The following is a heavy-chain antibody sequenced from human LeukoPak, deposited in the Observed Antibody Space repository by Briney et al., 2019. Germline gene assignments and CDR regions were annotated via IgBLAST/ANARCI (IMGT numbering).Heavy chain of an antibody. Sequence: PSETLSLTCTVSGGSISNYYWSWIRQPAGKGLEWTGRIYAGRNTDHNPSLKSRVTMSLDSSRNQFPLRLTSVTAADTAVYYCAREHKDYGGDGYYYGHWGQGTLVTVSS. CDR2: IYAGRNT. V-gene: IGHV4-4*07. CDR3: AREHKDYGGDGYYYGH. CDR1: GGSISNYY. D-gene: IGHD2-21*02. J-gene: IGHJ4*02.